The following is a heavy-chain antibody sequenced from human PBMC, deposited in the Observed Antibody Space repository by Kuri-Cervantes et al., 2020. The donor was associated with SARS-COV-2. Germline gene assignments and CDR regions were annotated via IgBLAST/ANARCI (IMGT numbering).Heavy chain of an antibody. V-gene: IGHV4-39*07. CDR2: IYYSGST. CDR3: ARDLPSDYTYYYYYMDV. J-gene: IGHJ6*03. CDR1: GGSISSSSYY. D-gene: IGHD4/OR15-4a*01. Sequence: ESLKISCTVSGGSISSSSYYWGWIRQPPGKGLEWIGSIYYSGSTYYNPSLKSRVTMSVDTSKNQFSLKLSSVTAADTAVYYCARDLPSDYTYYYYYMDVWGKGTTVTVSS.